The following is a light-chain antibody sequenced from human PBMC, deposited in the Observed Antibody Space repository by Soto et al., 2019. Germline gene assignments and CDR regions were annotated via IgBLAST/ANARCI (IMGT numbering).Light chain of an antibody. Sequence: EIVLTQSPGTLSLSPGKRATLSCRASQSVSSSYLAWYQQKPGQPPRLLIYGTSSRATGIPDRFSGSGSGTDFTLTITRLEPEDFAVDYCQQYNNWPPRYTFGQGTKLEIK. CDR3: QQYNNWPPRYT. CDR2: GTS. CDR1: QSVSSSY. V-gene: IGKV3-20*01. J-gene: IGKJ2*01.